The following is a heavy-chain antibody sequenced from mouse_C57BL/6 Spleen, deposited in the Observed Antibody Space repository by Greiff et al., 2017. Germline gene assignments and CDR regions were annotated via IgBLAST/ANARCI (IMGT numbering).Heavy chain of an antibody. CDR3: ASAYYSKYFDV. CDR1: GYTFTSYW. D-gene: IGHD2-5*01. Sequence: QVQLQQPGAELVKPGASVKVSCKASGYTFTSYWMHWVKQRPGQGLEWFGRIHPSDSDTNYNQKFKDKATLTVDKSSSTAYMQLSSLTSEDSAVYYCASAYYSKYFDVWGTGTTVTVSS. J-gene: IGHJ1*03. V-gene: IGHV1-74*01. CDR2: IHPSDSDT.